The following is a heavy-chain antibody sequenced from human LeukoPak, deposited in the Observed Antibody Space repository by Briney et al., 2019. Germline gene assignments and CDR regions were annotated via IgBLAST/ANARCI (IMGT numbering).Heavy chain of an antibody. CDR2: ISYDGNNK. CDR1: GVTFCNYA. J-gene: IGHJ4*02. V-gene: IGHV3-30-3*01. CDR3: VREGRILRFSQWFPYYLDY. D-gene: IGHD3-3*01. Sequence: SLRLSCAASGVTFCNYATHSVSPGPGKRLGWLTIISYDGNNKYYADSVKGRFTISRDNSKNTLFLQLNSLRAEDTALYYCVREGRILRFSQWFPYYLDYWGQGTLATVSS.